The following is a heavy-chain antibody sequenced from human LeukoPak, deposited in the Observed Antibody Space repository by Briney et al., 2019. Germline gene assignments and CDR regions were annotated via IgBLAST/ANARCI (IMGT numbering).Heavy chain of an antibody. Sequence: GGSLRLSCAASGFTFSSYAMSWVRQAPGKGLEWVSSISGGGGTTYYAACVKGRFHISRDNSKNTLYLRLNRLRAEESAVYCCARFLVRGVIYFDYWGQGTLVTVSS. CDR2: ISGGGGTT. V-gene: IGHV3-23*01. J-gene: IGHJ4*02. D-gene: IGHD3-10*01. CDR1: GFTFSSYA. CDR3: ARFLVRGVIYFDY.